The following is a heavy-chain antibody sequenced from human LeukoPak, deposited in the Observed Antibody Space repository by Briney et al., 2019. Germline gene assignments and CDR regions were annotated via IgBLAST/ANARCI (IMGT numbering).Heavy chain of an antibody. CDR3: ARDRLDLGVVGYGMDV. CDR1: GSTFSSYS. Sequence: GGSLRLSCAASGSTFSSYSMNWVRQAPGKGLEWVSSISSSSSYIYYADSVKGRFTISRDNAKNSLYLQMNSLRAEDTAVYYCARDRLDLGVVGYGMDVWGQGTTVTVSS. CDR2: ISSSSSYI. V-gene: IGHV3-21*01. J-gene: IGHJ6*02. D-gene: IGHD3-3*01.